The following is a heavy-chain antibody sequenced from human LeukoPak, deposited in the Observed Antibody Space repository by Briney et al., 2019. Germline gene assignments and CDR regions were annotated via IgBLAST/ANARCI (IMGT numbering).Heavy chain of an antibody. D-gene: IGHD3-22*01. CDR3: AKEGLNYYDSSGYPCFDY. CDR1: GFTFSSYG. Sequence: GGSLRLSCAASGFTFSSYGMHWVRQAPGKGLEWVAVISYDGSNKYYADSVKGRFTISRDNSKNTLYLQMNSLRAEDTAVYYCAKEGLNYYDSSGYPCFDYWGQGTLVTVSS. CDR2: ISYDGSNK. J-gene: IGHJ4*02. V-gene: IGHV3-30*18.